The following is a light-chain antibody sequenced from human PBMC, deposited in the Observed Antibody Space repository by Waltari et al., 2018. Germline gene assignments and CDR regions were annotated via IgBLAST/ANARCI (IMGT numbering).Light chain of an antibody. CDR3: CSYAGTPRVV. V-gene: IGLV2-23*02. CDR2: DVN. J-gene: IGLJ2*01. Sequence: QSALTQPSSASGSPGQATTISSTGTNNALGGYHLVSWYQQHPGKAPKVIIFDVNKRPSGVSNRFAGSKSGNTASLTVSGLHPEDEADYYCCSYAGTPRVVFGGGTKLTVL. CDR1: NNALGGYHL.